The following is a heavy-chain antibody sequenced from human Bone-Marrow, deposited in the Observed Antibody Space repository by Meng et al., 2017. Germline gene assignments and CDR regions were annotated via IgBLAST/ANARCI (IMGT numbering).Heavy chain of an antibody. CDR2: ISAYNGDT. J-gene: IGHJ4*02. V-gene: IGHV1-18*01. CDR1: GVPFSCNA. D-gene: IGHD3-10*01. Sequence: QCQPVLSGAEVTLPGSWVMVGCKATGVPFSCNAISGVRQAPGQGQVWMGEISAYNGDTNYAQKLQGRVTMTTDTSTSTAYMELKSLRSDDTAVYYCARDLGGGDWGQGTLVTVSS. CDR3: ARDLGGGD.